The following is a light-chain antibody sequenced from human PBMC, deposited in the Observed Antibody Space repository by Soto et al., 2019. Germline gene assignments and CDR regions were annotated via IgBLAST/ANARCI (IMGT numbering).Light chain of an antibody. J-gene: IGKJ1*01. Sequence: DIQMTQSPSTLSASVGDRVTITCRASQSISSWLAWYQQKPGKAPKVLIYKASSLESGVPSRFSGGGSGTEFTLTISSLQPDDFATYYCQQYNSYPWTFGQGTKVEI. CDR3: QQYNSYPWT. V-gene: IGKV1-5*03. CDR1: QSISSW. CDR2: KAS.